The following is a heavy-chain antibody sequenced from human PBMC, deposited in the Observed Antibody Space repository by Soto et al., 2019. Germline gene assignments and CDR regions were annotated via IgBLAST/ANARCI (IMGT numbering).Heavy chain of an antibody. CDR3: ARVDCTNDVCYSYYSYGMDV. Sequence: GASVKVSCKTSGYTFTSYGISWVQQAPGQGLECMGWFIIYIVNTHYPQKLQGRVTLTTDTSTSTAYLELRSLISDDTAVYYCARVDCTNDVCYSYYSYGMDVWGQGTTVTVSS. D-gene: IGHD2-8*01. V-gene: IGHV1-18*01. CDR1: GYTFTSYG. CDR2: FIIYIVNT. J-gene: IGHJ6*02.